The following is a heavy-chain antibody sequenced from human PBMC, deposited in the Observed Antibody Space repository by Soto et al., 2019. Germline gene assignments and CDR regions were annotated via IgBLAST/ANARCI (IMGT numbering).Heavy chain of an antibody. J-gene: IGHJ6*02. D-gene: IGHD7-27*01. CDR3: ASLPWANYYYYGMDV. CDR2: MNPNSGNT. V-gene: IGHV1-8*01. Sequence: QVQLVQSGAEVKKPGASVKVSCKASGYTFTSYDINWVRQATGQGLEWMGWMNPNSGNTGYAQKFQGRVTMTRNTSXXKAYMELGSLRSEDTAVYYCASLPWANYYYYGMDVWGQGTTVTVSS. CDR1: GYTFTSYD.